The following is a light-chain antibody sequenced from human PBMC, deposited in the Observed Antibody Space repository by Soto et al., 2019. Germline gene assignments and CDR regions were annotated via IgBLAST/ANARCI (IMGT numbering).Light chain of an antibody. CDR1: GSDVGAYNY. CDR2: EVS. Sequence: QSALTQPASVSRSPGQSITISCTGTGSDVGAYNYVSWYQQHPGKAPKLIIYEVSNRPSGVSTRFSGFKSAYTASLIISGLQAEDEADYYCSSYASSNMLVFGGGTKLTVL. V-gene: IGLV2-14*03. J-gene: IGLJ2*01. CDR3: SSYASSNMLV.